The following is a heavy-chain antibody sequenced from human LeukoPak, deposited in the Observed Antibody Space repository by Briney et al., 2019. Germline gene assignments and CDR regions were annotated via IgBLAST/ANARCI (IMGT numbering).Heavy chain of an antibody. D-gene: IGHD6-6*01. Sequence: GASVKVSCKASGYTFTSYDINWVRQATGQGLEWMGWMNPNSGNTGYAQKFQGRVTITRNTSISTAYMELSSLRSEDTAVYYCARPRSIAARYDAFDIWGQGTMVTVSS. CDR2: MNPNSGNT. CDR3: ARPRSIAARYDAFDI. CDR1: GYTFTSYD. J-gene: IGHJ3*02. V-gene: IGHV1-8*03.